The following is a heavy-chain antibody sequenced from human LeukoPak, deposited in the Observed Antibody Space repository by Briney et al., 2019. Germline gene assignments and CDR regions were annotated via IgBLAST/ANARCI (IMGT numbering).Heavy chain of an antibody. J-gene: IGHJ6*03. Sequence: GASVKVSCKASGYTFTSYGISWVRQAPGQGLEWMGWISAYNGNTNYAQKLQGRGTMTTDTSTSTAYMELRSLRSDDTAVYYCARSSRYGDLDNYYYYYYMDVWGKGTTVTVSS. D-gene: IGHD4-17*01. V-gene: IGHV1-18*01. CDR2: ISAYNGNT. CDR1: GYTFTSYG. CDR3: ARSSRYGDLDNYYYYYYMDV.